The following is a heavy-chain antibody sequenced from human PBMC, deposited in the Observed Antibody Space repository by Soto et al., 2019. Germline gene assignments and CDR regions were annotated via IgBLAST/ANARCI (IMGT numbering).Heavy chain of an antibody. Sequence: EVQLFESGGGLVQPGGSLRLSCAASGFTFSSYAMSWVLPAPGKGLEWVSAISGSGGSTYYADSVKGRFTISRDNSKNTPYLQMNSLRAEDTAVYYCSKAGYSGYDFSDYWGQGTLVTVSS. CDR3: SKAGYSGYDFSDY. D-gene: IGHD5-12*01. CDR2: ISGSGGST. CDR1: GFTFSSYA. V-gene: IGHV3-23*01. J-gene: IGHJ4*02.